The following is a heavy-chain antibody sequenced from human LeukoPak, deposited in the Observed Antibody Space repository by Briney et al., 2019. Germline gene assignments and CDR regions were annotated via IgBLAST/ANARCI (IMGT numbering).Heavy chain of an antibody. D-gene: IGHD3-22*01. V-gene: IGHV1-46*01. J-gene: IGHJ5*02. CDR3: ARGVHVRKYDSNHNCFDP. Sequence: ASVKVSCEASGYTFTSYYMYWVRQAPGQGLEWMGLINPGGGSTNYAQKFQGRVTVTRDMSTSTVYMELSSLRSDDTAVYYCARGVHVRKYDSNHNCFDPWGQGTLVTVSS. CDR2: INPGGGST. CDR1: GYTFTSYY.